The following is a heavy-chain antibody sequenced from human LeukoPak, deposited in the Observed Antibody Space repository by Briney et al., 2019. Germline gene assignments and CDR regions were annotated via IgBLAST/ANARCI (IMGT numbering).Heavy chain of an antibody. CDR1: GGSFSGYY. CDR2: INHSGST. CDR3: ARWMGYCSGGSCYDWYFDL. J-gene: IGHJ2*01. V-gene: IGHV4-34*01. Sequence: SETLSLTCAVYGGSFSGYYWSWIHQPPGKGLEWIGEINHSGSTNYNPSLKSRVTISVDTSKNQFSLKLSSVTAADTAVYYCARWMGYCSGGSCYDWYFDLWGRGTLVTVSS. D-gene: IGHD2-15*01.